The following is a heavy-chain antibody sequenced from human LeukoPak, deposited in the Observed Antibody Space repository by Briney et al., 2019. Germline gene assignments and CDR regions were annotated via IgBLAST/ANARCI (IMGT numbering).Heavy chain of an antibody. J-gene: IGHJ4*02. CDR2: IIPNSGAT. Sequence: ASVKVSCKASGYTFTGYYMHWVRQAPGQGLEWMGWIIPNSGATNYAQNFQGRVTMTRDTSISTAYMELNRLTSDDTAVYYCARQLGTTSPDYWGQGTLVTVSS. V-gene: IGHV1-2*02. D-gene: IGHD1/OR15-1a*01. CDR3: ARQLGTTSPDY. CDR1: GYTFTGYY.